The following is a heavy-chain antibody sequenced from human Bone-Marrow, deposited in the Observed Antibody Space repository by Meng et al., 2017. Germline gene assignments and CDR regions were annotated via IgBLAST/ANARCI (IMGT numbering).Heavy chain of an antibody. V-gene: IGHV1-2*06. CDR3: ARDEDISAAGKLFGDY. Sequence: QVQLVQSGAEVKKPGASVKVTCKASGYTFPDYYLHWVRRAPEQGLERMGRINPKSGDTHYAQKFQGRVTMTGDTSISTAYMELSGLRSDDTAMYYCARDEDISAAGKLFGDYWGQGTLVTVSS. D-gene: IGHD6-13*01. CDR2: INPKSGDT. CDR1: GYTFPDYY. J-gene: IGHJ4*02.